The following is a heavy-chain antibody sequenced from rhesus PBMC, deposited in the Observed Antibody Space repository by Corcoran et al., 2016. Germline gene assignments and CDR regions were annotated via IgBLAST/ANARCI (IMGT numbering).Heavy chain of an antibody. Sequence: QVHLQESGPGLVKPSEPLPLTCPVSGSSINNNSWSCIRQAPGKGLEWIGLIYGSGGNTDYNPSLKSRVTISIDTSMNQFSLRLRSVTAADTAVYYCARGYFYFDYWGQGVLVTVSS. D-gene: IGHD2-2*01. CDR2: IYGSGGNT. CDR3: ARGYFYFDY. V-gene: IGHV4S2*01. J-gene: IGHJ4*01. CDR1: GSSINNNS.